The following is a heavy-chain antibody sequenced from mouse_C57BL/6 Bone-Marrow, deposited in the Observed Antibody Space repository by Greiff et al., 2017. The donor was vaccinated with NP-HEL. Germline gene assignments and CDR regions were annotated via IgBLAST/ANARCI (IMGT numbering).Heavy chain of an antibody. J-gene: IGHJ3*01. D-gene: IGHD2-1*01. Sequence: QVQLKQSGAELVRPGASVTLSCKASGYTFTDYEMHWVKQTPVHGLEWIGAIDPETGGTAYNQKFKGKAILTADKSSSTAYMELRSLTSEDSAVYYCTRGRTGNSWFAYWGQGTLVTVSA. V-gene: IGHV1-15*01. CDR2: IDPETGGT. CDR3: TRGRTGNSWFAY. CDR1: GYTFTDYE.